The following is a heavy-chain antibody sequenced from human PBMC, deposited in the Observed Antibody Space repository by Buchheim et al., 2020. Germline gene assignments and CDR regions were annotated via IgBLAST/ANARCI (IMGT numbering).Heavy chain of an antibody. J-gene: IGHJ6*02. V-gene: IGHV4-34*01. CDR1: GGSFSGYY. CDR3: ARVVVPAAMRGGMDV. D-gene: IGHD2-2*01. Sequence: QVQLQQWGAGLLKPSETLSLTCAVYGGSFSGYYWSWIRQPPGKGLEWIGEINHSGSTNYNPSLKSRVTISVDTSKNQFSFNLSSVTAADTAVYYCARVVVPAAMRGGMDVWGQGTT. CDR2: INHSGST.